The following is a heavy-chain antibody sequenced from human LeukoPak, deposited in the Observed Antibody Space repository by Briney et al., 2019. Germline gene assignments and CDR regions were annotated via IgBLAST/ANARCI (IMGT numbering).Heavy chain of an antibody. Sequence: PGGSLRLSCAASRFTFDDYGMSWLRQAPGKGLEWVSGINWNGGSTGYADSVKGRFTISRDNAKNSLYLQMNSLRAEDTALYYCARLGSSSYFDYWGQGTLVTVSS. V-gene: IGHV3-20*04. CDR2: INWNGGST. CDR3: ARLGSSSYFDY. J-gene: IGHJ4*02. D-gene: IGHD6-6*01. CDR1: RFTFDDYG.